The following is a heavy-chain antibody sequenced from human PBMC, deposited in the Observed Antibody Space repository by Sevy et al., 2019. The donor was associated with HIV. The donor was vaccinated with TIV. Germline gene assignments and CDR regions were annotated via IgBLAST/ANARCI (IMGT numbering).Heavy chain of an antibody. V-gene: IGHV3-30*18. CDR1: GFTFSSYD. CDR3: AKDRGYYYDSSLDY. D-gene: IGHD3-22*01. Sequence: GGSLRLSCAASGFTFSSYDMHWVRQAPGKGLEWVAVISDDGSNKYYADSVKGRFTISRDNSKNTLYLQMNSLRAEDTAVYYCAKDRGYYYDSSLDYWGQGTLVTVSS. CDR2: ISDDGSNK. J-gene: IGHJ4*02.